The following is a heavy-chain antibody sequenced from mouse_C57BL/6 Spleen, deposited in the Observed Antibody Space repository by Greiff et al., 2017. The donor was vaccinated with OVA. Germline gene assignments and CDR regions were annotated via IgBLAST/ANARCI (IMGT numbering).Heavy chain of an antibody. V-gene: IGHV1-81*01. J-gene: IGHJ4*01. CDR1: GYTFTSYG. CDR3: ARWDYDDYAMDY. D-gene: IGHD2-4*01. CDR2: IYPRSGNT. Sequence: VQLQQSGAELARPGASVKLSCKASGYTFTSYGISWVKQRTGQGLEWIGEIYPRSGNTYYNEKFKGKATLTADKSSSTAYMELRSLTSEDSAVYFCARWDYDDYAMDYWGQGTSVTVSS.